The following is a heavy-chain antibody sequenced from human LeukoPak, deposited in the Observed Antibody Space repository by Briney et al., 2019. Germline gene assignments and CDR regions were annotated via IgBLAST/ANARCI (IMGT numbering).Heavy chain of an antibody. Sequence: PSETLSLTCAVSGYSISSGYYWGWIRQPPGKGLGWIGGIYHSGSTYYNPSLKSRVTISVDTSKNQFSLKLSSVTAADTAVYYCARAKLGSGSYEDAFDIWGQGTMVTVSS. J-gene: IGHJ3*02. D-gene: IGHD3-10*01. CDR1: GYSISSGYY. V-gene: IGHV4-38-2*01. CDR2: IYHSGST. CDR3: ARAKLGSGSYEDAFDI.